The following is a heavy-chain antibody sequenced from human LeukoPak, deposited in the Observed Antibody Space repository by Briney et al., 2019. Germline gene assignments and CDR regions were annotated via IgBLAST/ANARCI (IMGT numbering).Heavy chain of an antibody. CDR3: ARSRAWTALDI. Sequence: GGSLRLSCAASGFTFTNYWMTWVRQAPGKGLEWVANINEHGFETYYVDSLRGRFTISRDNAKNSSYLQMNTLTGEDTALYYCARSRAWTALDIWGQGTLVTVSS. CDR1: GFTFTNYW. D-gene: IGHD1-1*01. J-gene: IGHJ4*02. V-gene: IGHV3-7*01. CDR2: INEHGFET.